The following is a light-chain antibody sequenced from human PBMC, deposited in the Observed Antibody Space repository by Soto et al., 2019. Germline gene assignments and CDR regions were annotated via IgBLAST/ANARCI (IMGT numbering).Light chain of an antibody. Sequence: QSALTQPASVSGSARQSITISCTGTSSDVGNYNLVSWYLHHPGKAPKLLIYEDAKRPSGVSNRFSGSRSGNTASLTVSGLQAEDETDYYCCSYAGSSTYVFGTGTKVTVL. J-gene: IGLJ1*01. CDR2: EDA. V-gene: IGLV2-23*01. CDR1: SSDVGNYNL. CDR3: CSYAGSSTYV.